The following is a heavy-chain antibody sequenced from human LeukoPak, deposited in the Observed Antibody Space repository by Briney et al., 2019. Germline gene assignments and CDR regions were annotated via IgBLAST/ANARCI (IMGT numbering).Heavy chain of an antibody. CDR1: GFTFSSYG. J-gene: IGHJ4*02. V-gene: IGHV3-30*02. CDR3: AKDTGLVGATRYYFDY. Sequence: PGGSLRLSCAASGFTFSSYGMHWVRQAPDKGLEWVAFIRSDGSQKNYADSVKGRFTISRDNSQNTLYLQMNSLRVDDTAVYYCAKDTGLVGATRYYFDYWGQGTLVTVSS. CDR2: IRSDGSQK. D-gene: IGHD1-26*01.